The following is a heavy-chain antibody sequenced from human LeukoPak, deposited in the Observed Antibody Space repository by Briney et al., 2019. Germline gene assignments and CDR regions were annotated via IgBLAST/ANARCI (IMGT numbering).Heavy chain of an antibody. CDR2: ISWDGNKK. Sequence: PGRSLRLSCGASGFTFRGYTMHWVRQAPGKGLQWVAVISWDGNKKFYADSVEGRFTISRDNSKNTLSLQMNSLRLEDTALYYCAREGGHSTSWGYFDYWGQGTLVTVSS. CDR3: AREGGHSTSWGYFDY. D-gene: IGHD6-13*01. J-gene: IGHJ4*02. V-gene: IGHV3-30*04. CDR1: GFTFRGYT.